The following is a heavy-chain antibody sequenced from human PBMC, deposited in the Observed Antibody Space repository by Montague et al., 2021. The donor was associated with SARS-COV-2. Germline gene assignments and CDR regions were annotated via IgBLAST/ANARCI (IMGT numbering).Heavy chain of an antibody. CDR3: ARGESGFDYYYGMDV. CDR2: IYYSGST. Sequence: SETLSLTCTVSGGSISSYYWSWIRQPPGEGLEWIGYIYYSGSTNXNPSLKSRVTISVDTSKNQFSLKLSSVTAADTAVYYCARGESGFDYYYGMDVWGQGTTVTVSS. D-gene: IGHD3-3*01. CDR1: GGSISSYY. V-gene: IGHV4-59*01. J-gene: IGHJ6*02.